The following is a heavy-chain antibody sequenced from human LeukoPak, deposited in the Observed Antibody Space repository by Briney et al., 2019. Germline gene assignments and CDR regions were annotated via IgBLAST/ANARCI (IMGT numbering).Heavy chain of an antibody. D-gene: IGHD3-10*01. J-gene: IGHJ6*03. CDR2: IIPMFGTG. CDR1: GYTFTSYA. V-gene: IGHV1-69*13. Sequence: ASVKVSCKASGYTFTSYAMNWVRQAPGQGLEWMGGIIPMFGTGSYAQNFQGRVTITADESTSTTYMEVSSLRSEGTAVYYCATRRSDGSESYFNPEYNMDVWGKGTKVIVSS. CDR3: ATRRSDGSESYFNPEYNMDV.